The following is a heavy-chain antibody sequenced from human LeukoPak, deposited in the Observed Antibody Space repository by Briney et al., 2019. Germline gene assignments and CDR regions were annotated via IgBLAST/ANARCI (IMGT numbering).Heavy chain of an antibody. CDR3: ARDGQQWLVPGYYFDY. J-gene: IGHJ4*02. CDR2: ISYDGSNK. Sequence: GGSLRLSCAASGFTFSSYAMHWVRQAPGKGLEWVAVISYDGSNKYYADSVKGRFTISRDNSKNTLYLQMNSLRAEDTAVYYCARDGQQWLVPGYYFDYWGQGTLVTVSS. D-gene: IGHD6-19*01. CDR1: GFTFSSYA. V-gene: IGHV3-30-3*01.